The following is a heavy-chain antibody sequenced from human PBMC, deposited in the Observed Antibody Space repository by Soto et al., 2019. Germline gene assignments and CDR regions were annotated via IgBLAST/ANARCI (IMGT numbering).Heavy chain of an antibody. V-gene: IGHV1-69*01. CDR1: GGTLSRYA. CDR2: IVPIFGTA. CDR3: ARASAEYSSSSDSFRY. J-gene: IGHJ4*02. D-gene: IGHD6-6*01. Sequence: QVQLVQSGAEVKKPGSSVKVSCKASGGTLSRYAINWVRQAPGQGLEWMGGIVPIFGTAHYAQKFQGRVTSSADESTSAAYMQLSSLRSEDTAVYYCARASAEYSSSSDSFRYWGQGTLVTVSS.